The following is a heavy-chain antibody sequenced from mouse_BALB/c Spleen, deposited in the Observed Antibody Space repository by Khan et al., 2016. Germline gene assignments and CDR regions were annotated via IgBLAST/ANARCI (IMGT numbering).Heavy chain of an antibody. Sequence: EVELVESGGGLVKPGGSLKLSCAASGFIFSSYAMSWVRQTPEQRLEWVATISSGGSFTYYPDTVKGRFTISRDNAKNNLYLQMSSLRSEDTANFCGARLEGYDYDDAMDYWGQGTSVTVSS. V-gene: IGHV5-9-3*01. CDR2: ISSGGSFT. J-gene: IGHJ4*01. CDR3: ARLEGYDYDDAMDY. CDR1: GFIFSSYA. D-gene: IGHD2-4*01.